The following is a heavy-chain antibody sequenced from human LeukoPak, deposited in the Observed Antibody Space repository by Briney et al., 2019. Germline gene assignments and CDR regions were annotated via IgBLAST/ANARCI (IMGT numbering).Heavy chain of an antibody. CDR3: TRGSGRYEF. J-gene: IGHJ4*02. CDR2: IRAKAYGGTP. D-gene: IGHD2-15*01. CDR1: GFTFGNFA. V-gene: IGHV3-49*04. Sequence: GGSLRLSCTTSGFTFGNFAMTWVRQAPGKGLEWVGYIRAKAYGGTPEYAPSVKGRFSVSRDDSKSIAYLQINSLRLEDTAVYYCTRGSGRYEFWGQGTLVTVS.